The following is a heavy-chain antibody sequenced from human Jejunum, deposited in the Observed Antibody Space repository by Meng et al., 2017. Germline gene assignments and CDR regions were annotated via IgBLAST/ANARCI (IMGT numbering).Heavy chain of an antibody. J-gene: IGHJ4*02. CDR3: ARDPTEVGYFDY. V-gene: IGHV1-3*01. D-gene: IGHD3-22*01. CDR1: GYTLTSYT. CDR2: INAGGHT. Sequence: QVQLVQSGAEVRKPGASVRISCKASGYTLTSYTMQWVRQAPGQSLEWMGWINAGGHTKYSQKFQGRVTITRDTSTSTVYMDLSSLRFEDTAVYYCARDPTEVGYFDYWGQGALVTVSS.